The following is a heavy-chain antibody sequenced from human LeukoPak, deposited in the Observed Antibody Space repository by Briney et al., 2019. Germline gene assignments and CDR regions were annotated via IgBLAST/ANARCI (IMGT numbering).Heavy chain of an antibody. V-gene: IGHV3-15*01. Sequence: PGGSLRLSCAASGFTATNTWKTWVRQAPGKGLEWVGRIKSSSDGGTTDYAAPVKGRFTISRGDSKNTLYLQMNSLNTEDTAVYFCTTALRRVQSSINYWGQGTLVTVSS. CDR1: GFTATNTW. J-gene: IGHJ4*02. CDR2: IKSSSDGGTT. D-gene: IGHD5-24*01. CDR3: TTALRRVQSSINY.